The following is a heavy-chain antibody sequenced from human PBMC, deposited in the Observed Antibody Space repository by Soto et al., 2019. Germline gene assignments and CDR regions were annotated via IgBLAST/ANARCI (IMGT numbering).Heavy chain of an antibody. CDR3: ARAGDCSSTSCYTIFDY. V-gene: IGHV4-31*03. CDR1: GGSISSGGYY. J-gene: IGHJ4*02. D-gene: IGHD2-2*02. Sequence: QVQLQESGPGLVKPSQTLSLTCTVSGGSISSGGYYWSWIRQHPGKGLEWIGYIYYSGGTYYNPSLKSRVTISVDTSKNQFSLKLSSVTAADTAVYYCARAGDCSSTSCYTIFDYWGQGTLVTVSS. CDR2: IYYSGGT.